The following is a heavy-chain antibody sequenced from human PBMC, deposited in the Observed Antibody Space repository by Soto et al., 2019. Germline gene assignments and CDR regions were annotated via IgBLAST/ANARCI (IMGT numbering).Heavy chain of an antibody. CDR3: ARGSRSWQD. Sequence: PXQTLSRTWADPGGSRSSLERSWIRQPAGKGLDWIGRIYSGGRNNYNPSLKSRVTMSVDTSKNQFSLRLSSVTAADTALYYCARGSRSWQDWGQGTLVTLSP. D-gene: IGHD6-13*01. J-gene: IGHJ4*02. CDR1: GGSRSSLE. V-gene: IGHV4-4*07. CDR2: IYSGGRN.